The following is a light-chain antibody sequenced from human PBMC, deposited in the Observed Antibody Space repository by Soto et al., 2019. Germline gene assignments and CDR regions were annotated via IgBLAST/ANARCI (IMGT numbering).Light chain of an antibody. CDR2: EVF. J-gene: IGLJ1*01. CDR1: SGDIGSYNR. V-gene: IGLV2-14*01. Sequence: QSVLTQPASVSGSPGQSITISCTGTSGDIGSYNRVSWYQQHPGKAPKLIIYEVFNRPSGVSNRFSGSKSGNTASLTISGLQTEDEADYYCCSYTSTSAFVFGSGTKVTVL. CDR3: CSYTSTSAFV.